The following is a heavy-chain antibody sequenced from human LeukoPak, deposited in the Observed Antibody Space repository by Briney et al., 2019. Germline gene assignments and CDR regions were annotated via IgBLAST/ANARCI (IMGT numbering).Heavy chain of an antibody. Sequence: SETLSLTCTVSGGSISSSYWSWIRQPPGKGLEWIGYIYYSGSTKYKPSLKSRVTISVDTSKNQFSLKLSSVTAADTAVYYCARGRFLDAFDIWGQGTMVTVSS. CDR3: ARGRFLDAFDI. J-gene: IGHJ3*02. V-gene: IGHV4-59*01. D-gene: IGHD3-3*01. CDR2: IYYSGST. CDR1: GGSISSSY.